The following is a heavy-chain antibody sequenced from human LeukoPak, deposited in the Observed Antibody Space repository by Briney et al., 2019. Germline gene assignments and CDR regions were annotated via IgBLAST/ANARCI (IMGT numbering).Heavy chain of an antibody. CDR1: GGSFSGYY. CDR2: ISYSGST. Sequence: SETLSLTCAVYGGSFSGYYWSWIRQPPGKGLEWIGYISYSGSTYYNPSLQSRVTISVDTSKNQFSLKLSSVTAADTAVYYCASRRDEAWFDPWGQGTLVTVSS. CDR3: ASRRDEAWFDP. J-gene: IGHJ5*02. V-gene: IGHV4-34*09. D-gene: IGHD5-24*01.